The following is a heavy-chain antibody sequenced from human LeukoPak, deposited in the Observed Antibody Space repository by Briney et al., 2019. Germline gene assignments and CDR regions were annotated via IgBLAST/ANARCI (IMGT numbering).Heavy chain of an antibody. Sequence: GSLRLSCAASGFTFSSYSMNWVRQAPGKGLEWVSSISSSSSYIYYADSVKGRFTISRDNAKNSLYLQMNSLRAEDTAVYYCARSSPHCSSTSCYNDAFDIWGQGTMVTVSS. D-gene: IGHD2-2*02. V-gene: IGHV3-21*01. J-gene: IGHJ3*02. CDR2: ISSSSSYI. CDR3: ARSSPHCSSTSCYNDAFDI. CDR1: GFTFSSYS.